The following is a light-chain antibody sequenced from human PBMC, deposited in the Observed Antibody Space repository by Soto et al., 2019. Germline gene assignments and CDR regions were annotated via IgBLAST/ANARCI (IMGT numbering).Light chain of an antibody. CDR3: CSYAGGYIYV. Sequence: LTQPPSMSGSPGQSVTISCTGTSNDVGGYNYVSWYQQHPGKAPRLMIYDVTKRPSGVPDRFSGSKSDNTASLTISGLQAEDEADYYCCSYAGGYIYVFGTGTKVT. J-gene: IGLJ1*01. V-gene: IGLV2-11*01. CDR2: DVT. CDR1: SNDVGGYNY.